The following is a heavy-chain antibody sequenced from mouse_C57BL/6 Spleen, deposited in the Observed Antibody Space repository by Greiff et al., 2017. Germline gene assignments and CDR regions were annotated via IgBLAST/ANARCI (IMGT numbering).Heavy chain of an antibody. V-gene: IGHV1-82*01. CDR2: IYPGDGDT. D-gene: IGHD4-1*01. J-gene: IGHJ3*01. Sequence: QVQLQQSGPELVKPGASVKLSCKASGFAFSSSWMNWVKQSPGKGLEWIGWIYPGDGDTNYNGKLKGKATLTADKYSSTAYMQLSSLTSENSAVYFCVPNWDGGFAYWGQGTLVTVSA. CDR3: VPNWDGGFAY. CDR1: GFAFSSSW.